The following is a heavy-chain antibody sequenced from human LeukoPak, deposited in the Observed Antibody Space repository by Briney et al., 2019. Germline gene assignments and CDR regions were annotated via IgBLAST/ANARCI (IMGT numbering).Heavy chain of an antibody. CDR3: AADVPSPLAQIDH. V-gene: IGHV3-15*01. Sequence: GGSLRLSCAASGFTFSNAWMSWVRQAPQKGLEWVGRIKSKPDGGTTDFAAPVKGRFSISRDDSMNMLYLEMHSLTTGGTAVYYCAADVPSPLAQIDHWGQGTPVTVSS. CDR2: IKSKPDGGTT. CDR1: GFTFSNAW. J-gene: IGHJ4*02. D-gene: IGHD1-14*01.